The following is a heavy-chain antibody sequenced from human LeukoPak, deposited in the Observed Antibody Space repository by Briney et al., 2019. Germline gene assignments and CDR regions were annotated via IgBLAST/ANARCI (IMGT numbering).Heavy chain of an antibody. CDR1: GFTFNNYA. J-gene: IGHJ4*02. Sequence: GGSLRLSCAASGFTFNNYAMHWVRQAPGKGLEGVAVISYGGSDRYYADSVNGRFTISRDNSKNTLSLQMNSLRAEDTAVYYCARDHTAVPLYYFDYWGQGTLVTVSS. D-gene: IGHD5-18*01. CDR2: ISYGGSDR. V-gene: IGHV3-30*04. CDR3: ARDHTAVPLYYFDY.